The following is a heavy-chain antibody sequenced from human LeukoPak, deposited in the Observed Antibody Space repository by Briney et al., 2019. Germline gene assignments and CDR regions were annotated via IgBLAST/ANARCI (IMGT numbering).Heavy chain of an antibody. CDR2: INPKSGGT. V-gene: IGHV1-2*04. D-gene: IGHD1/OR15-1a*01. CDR1: GYTFTDYY. J-gene: IGHJ4*02. Sequence: ASVKVSCKASGYTFTDYYMHWVRRAPGQGFEWMGWINPKSGGTNYAQKLQDWVTMTRDTSVTTVYMELSRLKSDDTAVYYCATQGNEQSFDYWGQGTLVTVSS. CDR3: ATQGNEQSFDY.